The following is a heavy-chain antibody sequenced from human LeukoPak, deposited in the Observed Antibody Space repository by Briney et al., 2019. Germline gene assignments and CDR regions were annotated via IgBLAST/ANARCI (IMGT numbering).Heavy chain of an antibody. D-gene: IGHD1-26*01. CDR1: GFTFSSYE. J-gene: IGHJ4*02. CDR3: ARESQGGDFDY. V-gene: IGHV3-48*03. CDR2: ISSSGSTI. Sequence: GGSLRLSCAASGFTFSSYEMNWVRQAPGKGLEWVSYISSSGSTIYYADSVKGRFTISRDNAKNSLYLQMNSLRAEDTAVYYCARESQGGDFDYWGQGTLVTVSS.